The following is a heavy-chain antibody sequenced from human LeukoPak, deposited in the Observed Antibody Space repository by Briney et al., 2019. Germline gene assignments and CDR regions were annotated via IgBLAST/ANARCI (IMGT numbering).Heavy chain of an antibody. CDR2: INPSGGST. V-gene: IGHV1-46*01. CDR3: ARGPTPDYDILTGYYFREYYFDY. CDR1: GYTFTSYY. J-gene: IGHJ4*02. D-gene: IGHD3-9*01. Sequence: RASVKVSCKASGYTFTSYYMHWVRQAPGQGLEGMGIINPSGGSTSYAQKFQGRVTMTRDTSTSTVYMELSSLRSEDTAVYYCARGPTPDYDILTGYYFREYYFDYWGQGTLVTVSS.